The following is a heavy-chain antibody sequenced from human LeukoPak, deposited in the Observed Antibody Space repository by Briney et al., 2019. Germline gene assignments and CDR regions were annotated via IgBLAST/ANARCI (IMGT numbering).Heavy chain of an antibody. CDR3: ARGGSRLTTAGDLDY. D-gene: IGHD3-16*01. Sequence: PSETLSLTCTVSGGSISSSRYYWGWIRQPPGKGLEWIGSIYYSGGTYYNPSLKSRVTISVDTSRNQFSLKLSSVTAADTAVYYCARGGSRLTTAGDLDYWGQGTLVTVSS. V-gene: IGHV4-39*01. J-gene: IGHJ4*02. CDR2: IYYSGGT. CDR1: GGSISSSRYY.